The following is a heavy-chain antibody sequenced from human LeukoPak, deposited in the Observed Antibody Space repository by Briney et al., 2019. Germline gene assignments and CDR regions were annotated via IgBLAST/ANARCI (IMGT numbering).Heavy chain of an antibody. CDR1: GYTFTGYY. CDR2: INPNSGGT. V-gene: IGHV1-2*04. Sequence: ASVKVSCKASGYTFTGYYMHWVRQAPGQGLEWMGWINPNSGGTNYAQKFQGWVTMTRDTSISTAYMELSRLRSDDTAVYYCARGHSGYDSSPHFDYWGQGTLVTVSS. J-gene: IGHJ4*02. D-gene: IGHD5-12*01. CDR3: ARGHSGYDSSPHFDY.